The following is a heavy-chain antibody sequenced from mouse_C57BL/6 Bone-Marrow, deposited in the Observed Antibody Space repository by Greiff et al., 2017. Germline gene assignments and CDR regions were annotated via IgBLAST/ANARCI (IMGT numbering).Heavy chain of an antibody. J-gene: IGHJ4*01. CDR3: AREGPYYYYAMDY. D-gene: IGHD2-10*01. CDR2: INYDGSST. CDR1: GFPFSDYY. V-gene: IGHV5-16*01. Sequence: EVHLVESEGGLVQPGSSMQLSCTASGFPFSDYYMAWVRQVPEKGLEWVANINYDGSSTYYLDSLKSRFIISRDNAKNILYLQMSSLKSEDTATYYCAREGPYYYYAMDYWGQGTSVTVSS.